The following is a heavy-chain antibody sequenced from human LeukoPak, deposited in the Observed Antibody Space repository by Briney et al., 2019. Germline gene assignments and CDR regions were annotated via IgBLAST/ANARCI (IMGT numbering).Heavy chain of an antibody. CDR1: GFTFSSYG. CDR2: ISYDGSNK. Sequence: GRSLRLSCAASGFTFSSYGMHWVRQAPGKGLEWVAVISYDGSNKYYADSVKGRFTISRDNSKNTLYLQMNSLRAEDTAVYYCAKDRGVAGDYFDYWGQGTLVTVSS. V-gene: IGHV3-30*18. CDR3: AKDRGVAGDYFDY. D-gene: IGHD6-19*01. J-gene: IGHJ4*02.